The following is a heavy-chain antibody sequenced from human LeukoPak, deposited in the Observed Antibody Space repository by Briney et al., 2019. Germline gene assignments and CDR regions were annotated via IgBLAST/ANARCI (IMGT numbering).Heavy chain of an antibody. V-gene: IGHV3-11*01. CDR2: ISAGGSLK. J-gene: IGHJ3*02. CDR3: ARDSLGCGGDCYTFDN. Sequence: GGSLGLSCAASGFSFSGHSMTWIRQAPGKGLEFISYISAGGSLKYSADSVRGRFTISRDNAGNSLYLQMNSVRAEDTAVYYCARDSLGCGGDCYTFDNWGQGILVTVSS. CDR1: GFSFSGHS. D-gene: IGHD2-21*02.